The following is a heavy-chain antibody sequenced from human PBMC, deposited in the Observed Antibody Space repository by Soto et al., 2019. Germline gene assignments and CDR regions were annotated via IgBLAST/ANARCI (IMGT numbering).Heavy chain of an antibody. J-gene: IGHJ4*02. CDR2: IIPIFGTA. CDR3: ARGGRSVPVLVPLGY. D-gene: IGHD1-26*01. V-gene: IGHV1-69*13. Sequence: GASVKVSCKASGGTFSSYAISWVRQAPGQGLEWMGGIIPIFGTANYAQKFQGRVTITADESTSTAYMELSSLRSEDTAVYYCARGGRSVPVLVPLGYWGQGTLVTVYS. CDR1: GGTFSSYA.